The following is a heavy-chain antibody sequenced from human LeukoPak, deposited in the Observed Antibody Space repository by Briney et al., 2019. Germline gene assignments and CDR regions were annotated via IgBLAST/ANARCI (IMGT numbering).Heavy chain of an antibody. CDR3: TTLYDYYYMDV. CDR1: GFTFSSYG. CDR2: IKSKTDGGTT. J-gene: IGHJ6*03. V-gene: IGHV3-15*01. Sequence: GRSLRLSCAASGFTFSSYGMHWVRQAPGKGLEWVGRIKSKTDGGTTDYAAPVKGRFTISRDDSKNTLYLQMNSLKTEDTAVYYCTTLYDYYYMDVWGKGTTVTVSS.